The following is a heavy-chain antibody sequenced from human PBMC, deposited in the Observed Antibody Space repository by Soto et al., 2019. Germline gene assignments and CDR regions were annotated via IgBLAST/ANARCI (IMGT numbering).Heavy chain of an antibody. CDR1: GYTFTSYG. V-gene: IGHV1-18*04. CDR2: ISGYNDDT. CDR3: ARNVTRAADSYYGMDV. J-gene: IGHJ6*02. D-gene: IGHD1-1*01. Sequence: QVHLVQSGAEVKKPGASVKVSCKASGYTFTSYGVNWVRQAPGQGLEWMGWISGYNDDTNYAQRLQGRVTMTTDTATGTAYIELRSLRSDDTAVYYCARNVTRAADSYYGMDVWGQGTTVTVSS.